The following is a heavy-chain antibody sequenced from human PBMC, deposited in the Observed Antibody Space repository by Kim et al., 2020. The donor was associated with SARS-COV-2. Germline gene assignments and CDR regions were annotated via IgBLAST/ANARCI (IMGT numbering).Heavy chain of an antibody. V-gene: IGHV5-51*01. D-gene: IGHD2-2*01. CDR2: IYPGDSDT. J-gene: IGHJ3*02. CDR3: AHQLPPPHDAFDI. Sequence: GESLQISCKGSGYSFTSYWIGWVRQMPGKGLEWMGIIYPGDSDTRYSPSFQGQVTISADKSISTAYLQWSSLKASDTAMYYCAHQLPPPHDAFDIWGQGTMVTVSS. CDR1: GYSFTSYW.